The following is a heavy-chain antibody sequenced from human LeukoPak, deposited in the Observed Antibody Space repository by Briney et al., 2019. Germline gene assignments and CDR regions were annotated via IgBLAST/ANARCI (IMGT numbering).Heavy chain of an antibody. CDR3: ARDRTPWMIDWYFDL. CDR2: IYHSGST. D-gene: IGHD2-15*01. J-gene: IGHJ2*01. Sequence: SGTLSLTCAVSGGSISSSNWWSWVRQPPGKGLEWIGEIYHSGSTNYNPSLKSRVTISVDKSKNQFSLKLSSVTAADTAVYYCARDRTPWMIDWYFDLWGRGTLVTVSS. V-gene: IGHV4-4*02. CDR1: GGSISSSNW.